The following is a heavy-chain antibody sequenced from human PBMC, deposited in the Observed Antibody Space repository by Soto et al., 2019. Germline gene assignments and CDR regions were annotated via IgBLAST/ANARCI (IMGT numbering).Heavy chain of an antibody. Sequence: EVQLLESGGGLVQPGGSLRLSCAASGFTFSTYAMSWVRQAPGKGLEWVSTITTSGGNTYYADSVQGRFTISRDNSKNTLYLQMNSLRAENTAVYYCAGRYCTNGVCYTNYYYYIDVWGKVTTVTVSS. D-gene: IGHD2-8*01. V-gene: IGHV3-23*01. J-gene: IGHJ6*03. CDR2: ITTSGGNT. CDR1: GFTFSTYA. CDR3: AGRYCTNGVCYTNYYYYIDV.